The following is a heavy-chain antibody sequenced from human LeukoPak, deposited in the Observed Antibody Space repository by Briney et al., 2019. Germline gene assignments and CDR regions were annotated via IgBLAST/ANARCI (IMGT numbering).Heavy chain of an antibody. V-gene: IGHV1-2*02. Sequence: ASVKVSCKASGYTFTGYYMHWVRQAPGQGLEWMGWINPNSGGTNYAQKFQGRVTMTRDTSISTAYMELSRLRSDDTAVYYCATGLIRIVVVTRDAFDIWGQGTMVTVSS. CDR2: INPNSGGT. CDR3: ATGLIRIVVVTRDAFDI. D-gene: IGHD3-22*01. CDR1: GYTFTGYY. J-gene: IGHJ3*02.